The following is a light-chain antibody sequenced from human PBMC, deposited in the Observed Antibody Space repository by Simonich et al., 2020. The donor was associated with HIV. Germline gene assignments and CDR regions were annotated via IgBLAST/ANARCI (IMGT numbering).Light chain of an antibody. J-gene: IGKJ1*01. Sequence: EIVMTQSPAALSVSPGERATLSCRASQSISSSYLAWYQQKPGQPPNLLIYWASTRESGVPDRFSASGSGTDFTLTISSLQAEDVAVYYCQQYYTTPPTFGQGTKVEIK. CDR1: QSISSSY. CDR2: WAS. V-gene: IGKV4-1*01. CDR3: QQYYTTPPT.